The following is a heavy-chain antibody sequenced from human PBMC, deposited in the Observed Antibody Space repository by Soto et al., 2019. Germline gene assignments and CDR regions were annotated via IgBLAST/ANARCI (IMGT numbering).Heavy chain of an antibody. CDR1: GYTFIDYY. V-gene: IGHV1-2*02. D-gene: IGHD6-19*01. CDR3: ARPPGYISDWYYFDL. Sequence: ASVEVSCKXSGYTFIDYYMHWVRQAPGQGFEWMGRISPKSGGTNYAQKFQGRVTMTWDTSLNTAYMELSSLMSGDTAVYYCARPPGYISDWYYFDLWGQGTLVTVSS. CDR2: ISPKSGGT. J-gene: IGHJ4*02.